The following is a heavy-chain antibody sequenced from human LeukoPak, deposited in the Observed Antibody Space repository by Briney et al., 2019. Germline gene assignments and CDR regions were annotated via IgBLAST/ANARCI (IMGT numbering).Heavy chain of an antibody. D-gene: IGHD3-22*01. Sequence: PSETLSLTCTVSGYSISSGYYWGWIRQPPGKGLEWIGSIYHSGSTYYNPSLKSRVTISVDTSKNQFSLKLSSVTAADTAVYYCGTRDHQGGNYYDAYNWFDPWGQGTLVTVSS. V-gene: IGHV4-38-2*02. CDR1: GYSISSGYY. CDR3: GTRDHQGGNYYDAYNWFDP. J-gene: IGHJ5*02. CDR2: IYHSGST.